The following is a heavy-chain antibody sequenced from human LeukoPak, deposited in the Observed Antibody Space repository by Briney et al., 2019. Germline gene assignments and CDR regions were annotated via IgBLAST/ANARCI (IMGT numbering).Heavy chain of an antibody. CDR1: GFTFSTYW. CDR3: ARVAVIYYYYMEV. CDR2: IREDGSEQ. J-gene: IGHJ6*03. Sequence: GGSLRLSCAASGFTFSTYWTSWVRQAPGKGPEWVANIREDGSEQYYVDSVKGRFTISRDNAKHSLFLQMNSLRAEDTAVYYCARVAVIYYYYMEVWGKGTTVTVSS. V-gene: IGHV3-7*01. D-gene: IGHD2/OR15-2a*01.